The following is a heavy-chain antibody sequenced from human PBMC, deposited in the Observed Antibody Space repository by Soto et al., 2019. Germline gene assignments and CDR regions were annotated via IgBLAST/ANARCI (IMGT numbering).Heavy chain of an antibody. CDR1: GGSISTSY. CDR3: ARGSGYTAIDS. Sequence: PSETLSLTCTVSGGSISTSYWSWIRQPPGKGLEWIGYIHESGKTNYNPSLKSRVATSVDTSKNQFSLRLSSVTAADTAIYYCARGSGYTAIDSWGQGTLVT. J-gene: IGHJ5*01. V-gene: IGHV4-59*01. CDR2: IHESGKT. D-gene: IGHD3-22*01.